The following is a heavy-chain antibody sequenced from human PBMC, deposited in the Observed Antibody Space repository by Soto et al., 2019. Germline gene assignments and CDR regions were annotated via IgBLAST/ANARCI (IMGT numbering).Heavy chain of an antibody. Sequence: SETLSLTCTVSGGSISSSSYYWGWIRQPPGKGLEWIGSIYYSGSTYYNPSLKSRDTISLDTSKNQFSLNLSSVTAADTAVYYCARGRLWFGEFDYWGQGTLVTVSS. J-gene: IGHJ4*02. CDR3: ARGRLWFGEFDY. CDR1: GGSISSSSYY. V-gene: IGHV4-39*01. CDR2: IYYSGST. D-gene: IGHD3-10*01.